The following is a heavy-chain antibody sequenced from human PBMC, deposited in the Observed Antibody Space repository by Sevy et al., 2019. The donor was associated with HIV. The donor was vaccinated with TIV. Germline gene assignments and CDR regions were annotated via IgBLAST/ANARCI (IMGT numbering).Heavy chain of an antibody. CDR2: IRGRGGSCDKT. CDR3: ARKDGSSSYIDY. CDR1: GFTFSRYA. D-gene: IGHD3-22*01. J-gene: IGHJ4*02. Sequence: GGSLRLSCAASGFTFSRYAMNWVRQAPGKGLEWVSGIRGRGGSCDKTNYAASVKGRFTISRDDSKNSLYLQLNSLITEDTAVYYCARKDGSSSYIDYWGQGTLVTVSS. V-gene: IGHV3-23*01.